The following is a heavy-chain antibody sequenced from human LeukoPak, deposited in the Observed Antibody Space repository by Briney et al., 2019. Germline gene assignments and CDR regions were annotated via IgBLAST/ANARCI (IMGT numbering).Heavy chain of an antibody. CDR2: IYTSGST. J-gene: IGHJ4*02. D-gene: IGHD1-7*01. Sequence: SETLSLTCTVSGGSISSYYRSWIRQPPGKGLEWIGRIYTSGSTNYNPSLKSRVTMSVDTSKNQFSLKLSSVTAADTAVYYCASNRAGTKGYYFDYWGQGTLVTVSS. CDR1: GGSISSYY. V-gene: IGHV4-4*07. CDR3: ASNRAGTKGYYFDY.